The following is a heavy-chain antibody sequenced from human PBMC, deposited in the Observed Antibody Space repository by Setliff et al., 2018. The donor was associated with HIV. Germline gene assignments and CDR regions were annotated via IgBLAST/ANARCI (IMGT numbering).Heavy chain of an antibody. Sequence: SETLSLTCGGYGGSFSGYYWSWIRQPPGKGLEWIGEINHSGNMNYNPSLKSRVTISVDTSKNQFSLKLSSVTAADTAVYYCARVRAPPYYYYGMDVWGQGTTVTVSS. J-gene: IGHJ6*02. V-gene: IGHV4-34*01. CDR2: INHSGNM. D-gene: IGHD3-10*01. CDR1: GGSFSGYY. CDR3: ARVRAPPYYYYGMDV.